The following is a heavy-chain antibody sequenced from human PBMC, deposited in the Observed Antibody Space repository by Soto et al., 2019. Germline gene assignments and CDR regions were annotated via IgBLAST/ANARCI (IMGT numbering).Heavy chain of an antibody. CDR2: INAGNGNT. CDR3: ARGSYYYDSSGHYAGSSFEP. J-gene: IGHJ5*02. V-gene: IGHV1-3*01. D-gene: IGHD3-22*01. CDR1: GYTFTSYA. Sequence: ASVKVSCKACGYTFTSYAMHWVRQAPGQRREWMGWINAGNGNTKYSQKFQGRVTITRDTSASTAYMELSSLRSEDTAVYYCARGSYYYDSSGHYAGSSFEPWGQATLVKVSS.